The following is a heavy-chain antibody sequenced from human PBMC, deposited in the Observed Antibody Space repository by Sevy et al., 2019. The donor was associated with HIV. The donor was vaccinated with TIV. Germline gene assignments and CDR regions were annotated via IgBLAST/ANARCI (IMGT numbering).Heavy chain of an antibody. CDR3: GRVGWSMGYYYGSGSYYGANYYYYYMDV. J-gene: IGHJ6*03. CDR2: ISAYNDNT. CDR1: GYTFTSYG. D-gene: IGHD3-10*01. V-gene: IGHV1-18*04. Sequence: ASVKVSCKASGYTFTSYGISWVRQAPGQGLEWMGWISAYNDNTNYAQKLQGRVTMTTDTSPSTAYMEVRSLSSEDTAVDYCGRVGWSMGYYYGSGSYYGANYYYYYMDVWGKGTTVTVSS.